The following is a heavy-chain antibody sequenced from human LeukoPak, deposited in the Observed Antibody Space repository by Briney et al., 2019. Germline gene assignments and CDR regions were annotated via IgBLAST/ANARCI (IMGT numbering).Heavy chain of an antibody. V-gene: IGHV4-34*01. D-gene: IGHD5-18*01. CDR3: ARGFWSYGSQTYYYYYYYMDV. J-gene: IGHJ6*03. CDR2: INHSGST. CDR1: GGSFSGYY. Sequence: PSETLSLTCAVFGGSFSGYYWSWIRQPPGKWLEWIGDINHSGSTNYNPSLKSRVTISVDTSKNQFSLKLSSVTAADTAVYYCARGFWSYGSQTYYYYYYYMDVWGKGTTVTVSS.